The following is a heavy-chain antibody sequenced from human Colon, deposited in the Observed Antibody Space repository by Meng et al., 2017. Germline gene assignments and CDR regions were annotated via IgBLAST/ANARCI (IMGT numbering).Heavy chain of an antibody. J-gene: IGHJ4*02. D-gene: IGHD3-10*01. CDR3: ARDDTGRLDY. CDR1: GASVSSGNYY. Sequence: QVPLQELGPGLVRPSGTLSLTCTVSGASVSSGNYYWSWIRQPPGKRLEWIGYISNSGSTHYNPSLKSQVTMSLDTSKNQFSLKLSSLTAADTAVYYCARDDTGRLDYWGQGTLVTVSS. V-gene: IGHV4-61*01. CDR2: ISNSGST.